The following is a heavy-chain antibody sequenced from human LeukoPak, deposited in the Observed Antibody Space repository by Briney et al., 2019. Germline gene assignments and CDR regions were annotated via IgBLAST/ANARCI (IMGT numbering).Heavy chain of an antibody. CDR2: INPSGDNT. D-gene: IGHD5-12*01. CDR3: ARDNSVGDSAWWFDP. J-gene: IGHJ5*02. V-gene: IGHV1-46*01. CDR1: GYTFTNNF. Sequence: ASVTVSCKASGYTFTNNFMHWVRQAPGQGLEWIGIINPSGDNTWYAQKFQGRVTMTRDIATSTDYMEVSSLRSEDTAVYYCARDNSVGDSAWWFDPWGQGTLVTVSS.